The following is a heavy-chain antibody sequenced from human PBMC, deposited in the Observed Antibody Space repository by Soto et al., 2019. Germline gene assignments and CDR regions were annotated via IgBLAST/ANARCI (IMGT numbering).Heavy chain of an antibody. V-gene: IGHV4-59*01. D-gene: IGHD3-10*01. Sequence: QVQLQEPGPGLVKPSETLSLTCTVSGGSISSYYWSWIRQPPGKGLEWLGYIYYRGSTNYNPSLKRRVTILVGTSENQFSLKVSAVSAADTGVYYCARGLTYYYGSGSLYYCYYGMDVWGQGTTVTVSS. CDR2: IYYRGST. CDR1: GGSISSYY. J-gene: IGHJ6*02. CDR3: ARGLTYYYGSGSLYYCYYGMDV.